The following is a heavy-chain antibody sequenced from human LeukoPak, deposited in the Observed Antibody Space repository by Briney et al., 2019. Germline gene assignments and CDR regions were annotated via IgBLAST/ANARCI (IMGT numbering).Heavy chain of an antibody. CDR2: ISYDGSNK. CDR3: ARGDYYDSSGYYYSWTADY. J-gene: IGHJ4*02. Sequence: PGGSLRLSCAASGFTFSSYAMHWVRQAPGKGLEWVAVISYDGSNKYYADSVKGRFTISRDNSKNTLYLQMNSLRAEDTAVYYCARGDYYDSSGYYYSWTADYWGQGTLVTVSS. CDR1: GFTFSSYA. D-gene: IGHD3-22*01. V-gene: IGHV3-30*04.